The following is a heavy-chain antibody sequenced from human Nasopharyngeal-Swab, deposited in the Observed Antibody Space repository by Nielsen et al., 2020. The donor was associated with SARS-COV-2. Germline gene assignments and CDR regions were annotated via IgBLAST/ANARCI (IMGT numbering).Heavy chain of an antibody. CDR2: INSRGDSI. D-gene: IGHD2/OR15-2a*01. CDR3: AKDLRGPYFF. CDR1: GFTFSDCY. J-gene: IGHJ4*02. Sequence: GGSLRLSCAASGFTFSDCYMSWLRQAPGKGLEWVAYINSRGDSIYYADSVKGRFTISRDNAQNSLSLQMDSLRVDDTAVYYCAKDLRGPYFFWGQGTLVTVSS. V-gene: IGHV3-11*04.